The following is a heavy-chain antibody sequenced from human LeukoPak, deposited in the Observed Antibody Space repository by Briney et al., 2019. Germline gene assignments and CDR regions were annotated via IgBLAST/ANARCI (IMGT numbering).Heavy chain of an antibody. CDR2: INPSGNST. D-gene: IGHD3-22*01. CDR3: ARAHYYDSSEGY. V-gene: IGHV1-46*01. J-gene: IGHJ4*02. CDR1: GYTFTSYY. Sequence: ASVKVSCKASGYTFTSYYMHWVRQAPGQGLEWMGIINPSGNSTSYAQKFQGRVTMTRDMSTRTVYMELSSLRSEDTAVYYCARAHYYDSSEGYWGQGTLVTVSS.